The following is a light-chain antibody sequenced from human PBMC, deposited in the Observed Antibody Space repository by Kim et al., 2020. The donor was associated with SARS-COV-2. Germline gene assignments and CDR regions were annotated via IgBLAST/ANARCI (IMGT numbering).Light chain of an antibody. CDR3: NSRDSNDNVV. Sequence: VALGQTVRITCQGDSLRSYYATWYQQKPGQAPILVIYGKNNRPSGIPDRFSGSSSRNTASLTITGTQAGDEADYYCNSRDSNDNVVFGGVTQLTVL. CDR2: GKN. J-gene: IGLJ2*01. V-gene: IGLV3-19*01. CDR1: SLRSYY.